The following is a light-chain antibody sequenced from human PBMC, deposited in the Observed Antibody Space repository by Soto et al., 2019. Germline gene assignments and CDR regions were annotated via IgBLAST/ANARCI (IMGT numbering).Light chain of an antibody. Sequence: EIVLTQSPGTLSLSPGERATLSCRASQRVSSNYLAWYQQKPGQAPRLVIYDASSRATGIPDRFSGSGSGTDFTLTISRLEPEDVAVYYCQQYGSSPTWPFGHGKKEAIK. CDR2: DAS. J-gene: IGKJ1*01. CDR1: QRVSSNY. CDR3: QQYGSSPTWP. V-gene: IGKV3-20*01.